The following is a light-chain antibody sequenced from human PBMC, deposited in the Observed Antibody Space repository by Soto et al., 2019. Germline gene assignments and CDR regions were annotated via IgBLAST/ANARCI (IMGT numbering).Light chain of an antibody. CDR2: RAS. CDR3: QKYVGYSLT. J-gene: IGKJ2*01. CDR1: QSISMW. V-gene: IGKV1-5*03. Sequence: DIQMTQSPSTLSASVGDRVSITCRASQSISMWLAWYQQKPGKAPRLLISRASTLESGVPARFSGSGSGTEFTLTISSLQADDVSTYYCQKYVGYSLTFGQGTKLEIK.